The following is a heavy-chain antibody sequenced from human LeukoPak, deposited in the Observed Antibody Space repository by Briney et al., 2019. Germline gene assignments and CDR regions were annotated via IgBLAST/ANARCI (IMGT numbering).Heavy chain of an antibody. CDR1: GGSFSGYY. D-gene: IGHD1-26*01. Sequence: SETLSLTCAVYGGSFSGYYWSWIRKPPGKGLEWIGEINHSGSTNYNPSLKSRVTISVDTSKNQSSLKLSSVTAADTAVYYCARGPSGSHPIDYWGQGTLVAVSS. V-gene: IGHV4-34*01. J-gene: IGHJ4*02. CDR3: ARGPSGSHPIDY. CDR2: INHSGST.